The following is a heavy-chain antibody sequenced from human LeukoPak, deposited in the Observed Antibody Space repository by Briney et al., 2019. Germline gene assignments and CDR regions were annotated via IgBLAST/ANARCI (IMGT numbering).Heavy chain of an antibody. CDR1: GGSFSGYY. V-gene: IGHV4-34*01. CDR2: INHSGST. J-gene: IGHJ4*02. Sequence: SSETLSLTCAVYGGSFSGYYWSWIRQPPGKGLEWIGEINHSGSTNYNPSLKSPVTISVDTSKNQFSLKLSSVTAADTAVYYCARGTTAFDYWGQGTLVTVSS. D-gene: IGHD4-17*01. CDR3: ARGTTAFDY.